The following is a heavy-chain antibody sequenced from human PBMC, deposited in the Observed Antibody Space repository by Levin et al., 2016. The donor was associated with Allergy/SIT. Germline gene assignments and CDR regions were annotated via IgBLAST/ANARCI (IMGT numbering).Heavy chain of an antibody. J-gene: IGHJ4*02. CDR1: GFTFRIFA. CDR3: AYYCSTTSCYTSDF. CDR2: ITGSGAST. Sequence: GGSLRLSCATSGFTFRIFAMSWVRQAPGKGPEWVSAITGSGASTYYADSVKGRFTISRDNSKNILNLQMNSLRAEDTAVYYCAYYCSTTSCYTSDFWGQGTLVAVSS. V-gene: IGHV3-23*01. D-gene: IGHD2-2*02.